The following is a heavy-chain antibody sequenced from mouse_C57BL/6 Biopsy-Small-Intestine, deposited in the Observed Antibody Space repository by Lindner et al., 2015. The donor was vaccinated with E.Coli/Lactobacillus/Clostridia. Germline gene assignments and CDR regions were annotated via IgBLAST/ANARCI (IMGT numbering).Heavy chain of an antibody. CDR3: TREGDLRAMDY. CDR1: GYTFTSHW. J-gene: IGHJ4*01. Sequence: VQLQESGDWCWARPGASVKMSCKTSGYTFTSHWMHWVKQRPGQGLEWIGAIYPGNSDTSYNQKFKGKAKVTAVTSASTAYMELSSLTNEDSAVYYCTREGDLRAMDYWGQGTSVTVSS. CDR2: IYPGNSDT. D-gene: IGHD2-12*01. V-gene: IGHV1-5*01.